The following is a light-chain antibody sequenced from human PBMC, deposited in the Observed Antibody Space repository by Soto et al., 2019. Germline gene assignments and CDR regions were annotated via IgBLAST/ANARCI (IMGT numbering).Light chain of an antibody. CDR2: GAS. Sequence: EIVLTQSPGTLSLSPGERATLTCRASQSVTSNYLVWYQQKPGQAPRLLIYGASSRATGIPDRISGSGSGTDFTLNISRLEPEDSAVYYWQQYGSSPLTFGGGTKVEIK. CDR3: QQYGSSPLT. J-gene: IGKJ4*01. CDR1: QSVTSNY. V-gene: IGKV3-20*01.